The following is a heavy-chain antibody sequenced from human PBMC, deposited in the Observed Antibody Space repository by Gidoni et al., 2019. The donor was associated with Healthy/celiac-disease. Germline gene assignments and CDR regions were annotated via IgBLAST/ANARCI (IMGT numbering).Heavy chain of an antibody. D-gene: IGHD6-19*01. CDR2: ISGSGGST. CDR3: AKSVQYSSGWYDYFDY. CDR1: GFTFSSYA. J-gene: IGHJ4*02. Sequence: EVQLLESGGGLVQPGGSLRLSCAASGFTFSSYAMSWVRQAPGKGLEWVSAISGSGGSTYYADSVKGRFTISRDNSKNTLYLQMNSLRAEDTAVYYCAKSVQYSSGWYDYFDYWGQGTLVTVSS. V-gene: IGHV3-23*01.